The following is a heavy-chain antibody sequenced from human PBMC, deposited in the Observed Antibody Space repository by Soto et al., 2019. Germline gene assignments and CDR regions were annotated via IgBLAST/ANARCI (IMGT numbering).Heavy chain of an antibody. V-gene: IGHV1-18*01. CDR2: ISGYNGNT. CDR3: SRFMMVGGWFDPNYYHGMDV. J-gene: IGHJ6*02. D-gene: IGHD6-19*01. Sequence: QVQLVQSGAEGKNPGASVTVSCKTSGYTFSNYGINWVRQAPGQGIAWMGWISGYNGNTNYAQTVQGRVTMTTDTSTGTVYMELRSLKSDDTDIYYCSRFMMVGGWFDPNYYHGMDVWGQGTTVTVSS. CDR1: GYTFSNYG.